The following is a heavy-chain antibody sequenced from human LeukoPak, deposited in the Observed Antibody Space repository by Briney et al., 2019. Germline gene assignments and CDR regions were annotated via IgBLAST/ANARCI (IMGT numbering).Heavy chain of an antibody. J-gene: IGHJ6*03. Sequence: ASVKVSCKASGYTFTGYYMHWVRQAPGQGLEWMGWINPNSGGTNYAQKFQGRVTMTRDTSISTAYMELSRLRSDDTAVYYCARDRFTIAVAGTFGYYYMDVWGKGTTVTVSS. CDR1: GYTFTGYY. V-gene: IGHV1-2*02. D-gene: IGHD6-19*01. CDR3: ARDRFTIAVAGTFGYYYMDV. CDR2: INPNSGGT.